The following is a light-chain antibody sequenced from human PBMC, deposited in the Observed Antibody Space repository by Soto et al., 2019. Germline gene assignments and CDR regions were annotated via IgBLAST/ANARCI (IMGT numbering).Light chain of an antibody. CDR2: AAS. CDR3: LHHNRYPLT. J-gene: IGKJ4*02. V-gene: IGKV1-17*01. CDR1: QAMRND. Sequence: DIQMTQSPSSLSACVGGRVPITCLASQAMRNDLGWYQQKPGKAPNRLIYAASRLQSGVPSRFSGSGSGTEFTLTITSLEPEDFATYYCLHHNRYPLTCGGGTRVELK.